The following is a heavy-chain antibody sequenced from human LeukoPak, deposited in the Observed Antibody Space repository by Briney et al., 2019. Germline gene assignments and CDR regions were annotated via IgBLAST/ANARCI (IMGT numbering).Heavy chain of an antibody. CDR1: GGSISSDGYY. CDR2: IYFSGST. J-gene: IGHJ3*02. D-gene: IGHD3-10*01. CDR3: ASRTPGIDAFDI. Sequence: PSQTLSLTCTVSGGSISSDGYYWSWIRQHPGKGLEWIGYIYFSGSTYYNPSLKSRVNIPVDTSKNQFSLKLSSVTAADTAVYYCASRTPGIDAFDIWGQGTMVHVSS. V-gene: IGHV4-31*02.